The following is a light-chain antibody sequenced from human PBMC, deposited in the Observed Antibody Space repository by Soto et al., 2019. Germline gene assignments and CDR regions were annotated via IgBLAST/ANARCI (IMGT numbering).Light chain of an antibody. CDR2: WAS. CDR3: QNFLSPPLT. Sequence: DIVMTQSPDSLAVSLGERATIHCNSSQGVLDSPNKKHYLAWYQQKRGQPPRLLIYWASTRESGVPDRFSGSGSGTDFTLTISSLQAEDVAIYYCQNFLSPPLTFGQGTKVEIK. CDR1: QGVLDSPNKKHY. J-gene: IGKJ1*01. V-gene: IGKV4-1*01.